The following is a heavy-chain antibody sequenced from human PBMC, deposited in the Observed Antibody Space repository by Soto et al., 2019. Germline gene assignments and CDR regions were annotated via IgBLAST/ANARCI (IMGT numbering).Heavy chain of an antibody. CDR1: GGSISSGDYY. D-gene: IGHD1-26*01. CDR3: ASRPSGSGFDP. J-gene: IGHJ5*02. V-gene: IGHV4-30-4*01. Sequence: SETLSLTCTVSGGSISSGDYYWSWIRQPPGKGLEWIGYIYYSGSTYYNPSLKSRVTISVDRSKNQFSLKLSSVTAADTAVYYCASRPSGSGFDPWGQGTLVTVSS. CDR2: IYYSGST.